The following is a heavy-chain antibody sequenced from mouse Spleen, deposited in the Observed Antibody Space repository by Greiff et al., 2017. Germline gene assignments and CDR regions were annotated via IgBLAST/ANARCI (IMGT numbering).Heavy chain of an antibody. D-gene: IGHD1-1*01. CDR1: GYTFTSYW. V-gene: IGHV1-72*01. J-gene: IGHJ3*01. CDR2: IDPNSGGT. CDR3: ATSYYYGSSYVGFFAY. Sequence: KESCKASGYTFTSYWMHWVKQRPGRGLEWIGRIDPNSGGTKYNEKFKSKATLTVDKPSSTAYMQLSSLTSEDSAVYYCATSYYYGSSYVGFFAYWGQGTLVTVSA.